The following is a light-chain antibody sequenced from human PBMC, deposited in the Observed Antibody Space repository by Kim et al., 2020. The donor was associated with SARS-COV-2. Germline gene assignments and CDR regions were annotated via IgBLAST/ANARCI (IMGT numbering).Light chain of an antibody. V-gene: IGLV1-40*01. CDR2: ATV. J-gene: IGLJ1*01. CDR1: SSNIGAGYD. CDR3: QSYDISLSGRV. Sequence: RVTISCTGSSSNIGAGYDVHWYQQLPGTAPKLLIYATVNRPSGVPGRFSGSKSGTSASLAITGLQSEDEADYYCQSYDISLSGRVFGTGTKVTVL.